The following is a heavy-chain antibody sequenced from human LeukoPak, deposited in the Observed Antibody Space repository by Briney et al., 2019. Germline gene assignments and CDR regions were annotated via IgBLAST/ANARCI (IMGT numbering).Heavy chain of an antibody. V-gene: IGHV3-23*01. CDR3: AKVYWNNYYYDY. CDR1: GFTLSTYA. J-gene: IGHJ4*02. CDR2: ISDSGDNT. D-gene: IGHD1/OR15-1a*01. Sequence: GGSLRLSCAASGFTLSTYAMSRVRQAPGKGLEWVSAISDSGDNTHYADSVKGRFTISRDSSKSTLYLQMNSLRADDTAVYYCAKVYWNNYYYDYWGQGTLVTVSS.